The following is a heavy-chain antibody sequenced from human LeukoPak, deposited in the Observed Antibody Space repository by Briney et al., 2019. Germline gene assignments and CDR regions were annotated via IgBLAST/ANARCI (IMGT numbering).Heavy chain of an antibody. J-gene: IGHJ4*03. CDR1: GFTFSSYG. CDR2: IWYNGGNK. CDR3: AKTSSCWAPFDC. D-gene: IGHD6-13*01. V-gene: IGHV3-33*06. Sequence: GSRRLSCAASGFTFSSYGMHWVSQAPGKGLEWVVVIWYNGGNKYYADSVKGRFTISRDNSKNTLYLQMNSLRAEDTAVYYCAKTSSCWAPFDCWGQGRLVSVSS.